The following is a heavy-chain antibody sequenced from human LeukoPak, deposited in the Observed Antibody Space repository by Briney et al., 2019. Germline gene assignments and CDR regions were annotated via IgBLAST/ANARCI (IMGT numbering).Heavy chain of an antibody. CDR2: LGAAGDP. Sequence: GGSLRLSCAASGFTLSIYDVHGGRQGARKSLEWVSVLGAAGDPYYPGSLKGRFTISRDTDKNYLYLQMNSLRPEDTAVYYCARGYSSRHDYWGQGTLVTVSS. J-gene: IGHJ4*02. CDR1: GFTLSIYD. CDR3: ARGYSSRHDY. D-gene: IGHD5-18*01. V-gene: IGHV3-13*05.